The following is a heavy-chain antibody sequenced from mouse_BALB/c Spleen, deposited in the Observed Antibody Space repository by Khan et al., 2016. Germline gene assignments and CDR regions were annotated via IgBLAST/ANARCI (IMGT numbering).Heavy chain of an antibody. J-gene: IGHJ2*01. Sequence: EVELVESGGGLVKPGGSLKLSCAASGFTFSSYAMSWVRQTPEKRLEWVATISSGGSYTYYPDSVKGRFTISRDNAKNTLYLQMSSPRSEDTAMYYCARRYGSSYYFDYWGQGTTLTVSS. D-gene: IGHD1-1*01. CDR3: ARRYGSSYYFDY. V-gene: IGHV5-9-3*01. CDR2: ISSGGSYT. CDR1: GFTFSSYA.